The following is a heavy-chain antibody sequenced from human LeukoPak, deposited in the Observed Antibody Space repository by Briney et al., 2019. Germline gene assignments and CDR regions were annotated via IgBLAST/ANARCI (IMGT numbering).Heavy chain of an antibody. CDR2: ISYDGSNK. V-gene: IGHV3-30-3*01. CDR1: GFTFSSHA. J-gene: IGHJ3*02. Sequence: GGSLRLSCAASGFTFSSHAMHWVRQAPGKGLEWVAVISYDGSNKYYADSVKGRFTISRDNSKNTLYLQMNSLRAEDTAVYYCAREEVEAFDIWGQGTMVTVSS. CDR3: AREEVEAFDI.